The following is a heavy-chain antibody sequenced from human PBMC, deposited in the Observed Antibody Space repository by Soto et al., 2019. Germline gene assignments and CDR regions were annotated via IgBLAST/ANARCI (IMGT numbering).Heavy chain of an antibody. CDR3: ARGRVRLRGYMDV. J-gene: IGHJ6*03. D-gene: IGHD3-16*01. Sequence: TLSLTCAVSGGSSSSGGYSWSWIRQPPGKGLEWIGYIYHSGSTNYNPSLKSRVTISVDTSKNQFSLKLSSVTAADTAVYYCARGRVRLRGYMDVWGKGTTVTVSS. CDR2: IYHSGST. V-gene: IGHV4-30-2*01. CDR1: GGSSSSGGYS.